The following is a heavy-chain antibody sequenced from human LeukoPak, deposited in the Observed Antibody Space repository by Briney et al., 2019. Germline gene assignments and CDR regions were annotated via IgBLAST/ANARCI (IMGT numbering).Heavy chain of an antibody. CDR3: AKDGYSGGWYSDF. V-gene: IGHV3-23*01. Sequence: AKSVKGRFTISKDNSKNTLYLRMNSLRAEDTAIYFCAKDGYSGGWYSDFWGQGTLVTVSS. D-gene: IGHD6-13*01. J-gene: IGHJ4*02.